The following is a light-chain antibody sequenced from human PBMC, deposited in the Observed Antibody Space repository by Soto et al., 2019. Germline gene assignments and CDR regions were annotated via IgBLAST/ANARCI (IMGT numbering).Light chain of an antibody. CDR1: SGHSSFA. Sequence: QLVLAQSPSASASLGASVKLTCTLSSGHSSFAIAWHQQQPEKGPRYLMNVNSDGSHNKGDGIPDRFSGSSSGAERYPTISRLQSEDEADYYCQTWGAGIQVFGGGTKVTVL. V-gene: IGLV4-69*01. CDR3: QTWGAGIQV. CDR2: VNSDGSH. J-gene: IGLJ3*02.